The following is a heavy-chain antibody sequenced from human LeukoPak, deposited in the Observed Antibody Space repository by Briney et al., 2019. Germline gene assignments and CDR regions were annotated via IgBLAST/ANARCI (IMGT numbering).Heavy chain of an antibody. CDR2: IYYSGST. CDR1: GGSISSYY. D-gene: IGHD2-15*01. J-gene: IGHJ5*02. V-gene: IGHV4-59*08. Sequence: SETLSLTCTVSGGSISSYYWSWIRQPPGKGLEWIGYIYYSGSTNYNPSLKSRVTISVDTSKNQFSLKLSSVTAADTAVYYCARSPPLGYCSGGSCPHNWFDPWGQGTLVTVSS. CDR3: ARSPPLGYCSGGSCPHNWFDP.